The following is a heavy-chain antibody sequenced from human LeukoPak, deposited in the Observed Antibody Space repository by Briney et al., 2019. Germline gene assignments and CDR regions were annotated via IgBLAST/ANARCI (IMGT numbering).Heavy chain of an antibody. J-gene: IGHJ3*02. CDR2: INHSGST. Sequence: PSETLSLTCAVYGGSFSGHYWSWIRQPPGKGLEWIGEINHSGSTNYNPSLKSRVTISVDTSKNQFSLKLSSVTAADTAVYYCARDGRGRAIFGVVPSRRRAFDIWGQGTMVTVSS. CDR1: GGSFSGHY. CDR3: ARDGRGRAIFGVVPSRRRAFDI. V-gene: IGHV4-34*01. D-gene: IGHD3-3*01.